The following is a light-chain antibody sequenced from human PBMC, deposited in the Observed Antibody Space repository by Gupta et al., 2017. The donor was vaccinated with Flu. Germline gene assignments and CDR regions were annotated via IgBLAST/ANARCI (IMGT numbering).Light chain of an antibody. J-gene: IGKJ3*01. Sequence: DIQMTQSPSSLSASVGDRVTITCRASQAISNYLAWYQQKPGKVPKLLIYAASTSHSGVPSRFSGSGSETHFTLTITSLQPEDAATYYCQKYHSAPFTFGPGTKVDIK. CDR1: QAISNY. CDR3: QKYHSAPFT. CDR2: AAS. V-gene: IGKV1-27*01.